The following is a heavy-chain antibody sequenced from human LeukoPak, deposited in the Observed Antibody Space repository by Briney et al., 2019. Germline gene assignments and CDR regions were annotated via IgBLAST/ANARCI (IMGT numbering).Heavy chain of an antibody. V-gene: IGHV4-59*01. CDR2: IYYSGST. CDR3: ARDDCSGGSCYSGKLNY. J-gene: IGHJ4*02. Sequence: SETLSLTCSVSGGSIAVNHYYWSWIRQPPGKGLEWIGYIYYSGSTNYNPSLKSRVTISVDTSKNQFSLKLSSVTAADTAVYYCARDDCSGGSCYSGKLNYWGQGTLVTVSS. CDR1: GGSIAVNHYY. D-gene: IGHD2-15*01.